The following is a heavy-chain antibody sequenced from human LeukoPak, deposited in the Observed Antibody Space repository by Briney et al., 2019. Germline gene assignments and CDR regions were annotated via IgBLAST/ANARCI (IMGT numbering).Heavy chain of an antibody. Sequence: SETLSLTCTVSGGSISSYYWSWIRQPAGKGLEWIGRIYTSGSPNYNPSLKSRVTMSVDTSKNQFSLKLSSVTAADTAVYYCARTTEGGYSYGYFYYYYMDVWGKGTTVTISS. D-gene: IGHD5-18*01. CDR3: ARTTEGGYSYGYFYYYYMDV. CDR1: GGSISSYY. J-gene: IGHJ6*03. CDR2: IYTSGSP. V-gene: IGHV4-4*07.